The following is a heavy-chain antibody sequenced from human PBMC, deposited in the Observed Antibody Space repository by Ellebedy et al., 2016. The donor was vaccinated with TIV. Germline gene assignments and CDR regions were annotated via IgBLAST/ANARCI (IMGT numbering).Heavy chain of an antibody. V-gene: IGHV3-23*01. CDR3: AGDPPHSGFAFGI. Sequence: GESLKISCVASGFTFSSYAMCWVRQAQGKGLEWVSTISDSGGNTHFPDSVKGRFTISRDNSKNTVYLQMNSLRADDTAVYYCAGDPPHSGFAFGIWGHGTMVTVSS. D-gene: IGHD3-22*01. CDR1: GFTFSSYA. J-gene: IGHJ3*02. CDR2: ISDSGGNT.